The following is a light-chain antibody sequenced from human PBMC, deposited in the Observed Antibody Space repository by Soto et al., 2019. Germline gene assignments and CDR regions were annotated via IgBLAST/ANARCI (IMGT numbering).Light chain of an antibody. CDR3: QHRSIWPWT. V-gene: IGKV3-11*01. CDR2: DAC. Sequence: EIVLTQSPATLSLSPGERATLSCWASQSVSNHFVWYQPKTGQAPRLLIYDACKRATGIPARFSGSGPRTDFTLAIRSLAPAHFAVCLCQHRSIWPWTYGQGTKVDI. J-gene: IGKJ1*01. CDR1: QSVSNH.